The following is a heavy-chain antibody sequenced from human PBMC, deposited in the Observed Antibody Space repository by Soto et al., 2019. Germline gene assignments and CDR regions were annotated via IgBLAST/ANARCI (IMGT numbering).Heavy chain of an antibody. J-gene: IGHJ4*02. CDR1: GFTFSNYA. V-gene: IGHV3-23*01. CDR3: AKALVGEVGATDY. CDR2: ITRTDST. Sequence: GGSLRLSCTASGFTFSNYAMSWVRQAPGKGLEWVSAITRTDSTYYADSVKGRFTISRDNSRNTLYLQMNSLGAEDAALYYCAKALVGEVGATDYWGQGTLVTVSS. D-gene: IGHD1-26*01.